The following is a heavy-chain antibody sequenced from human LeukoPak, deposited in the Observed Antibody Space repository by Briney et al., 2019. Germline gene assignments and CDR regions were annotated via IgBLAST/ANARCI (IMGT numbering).Heavy chain of an antibody. V-gene: IGHV1-69*05. D-gene: IGHD2-8*01. Sequence: GSSVKVSCEASGGTFSSYAISWVRQAPGQGLEWMGGTIPIFGTANYAQKFQGRVTITTDESTSTAYMELSSLRSEDTAVYYCASGGIVWAVPYYYMDVWGKGTTVTVSS. CDR3: ASGGIVWAVPYYYMDV. J-gene: IGHJ6*03. CDR1: GGTFSSYA. CDR2: TIPIFGTA.